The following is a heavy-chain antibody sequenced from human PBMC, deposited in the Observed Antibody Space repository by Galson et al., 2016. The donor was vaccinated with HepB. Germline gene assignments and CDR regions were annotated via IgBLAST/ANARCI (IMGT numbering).Heavy chain of an antibody. D-gene: IGHD5-18*01. V-gene: IGHV1-8*01. CDR3: EREIPRKQLWLRFGYFDS. J-gene: IGHJ4*02. Sequence: SVKVSCKASGYTFTSSDINWVRQATGQGLEWMGWMNPKSGNTGYAQKFQGRVTMTRDTSISTAYMELSSLRSEDTAVYYCEREIPRKQLWLRFGYFDSWGQGTLVTVSS. CDR2: MNPKSGNT. CDR1: GYTFTSSD.